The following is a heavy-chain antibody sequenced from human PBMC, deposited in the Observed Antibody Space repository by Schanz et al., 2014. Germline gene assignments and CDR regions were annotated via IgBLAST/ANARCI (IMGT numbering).Heavy chain of an antibody. CDR1: GGTFSTYT. CDR3: ARDFSAYVGNYFDY. J-gene: IGHJ4*02. CDR2: ISAYNGHT. D-gene: IGHD5-12*01. V-gene: IGHV1-18*01. Sequence: QVQLVQSGAEVKKPGSSVKVSCKASGGTFSTYTISWVRQAPGQGLEWMGWISAYNGHTDYAQKLQGRVTLTTDTSTSTAYMELRNLRFDDTAVYYCARDFSAYVGNYFDYWGQGTLVTVSS.